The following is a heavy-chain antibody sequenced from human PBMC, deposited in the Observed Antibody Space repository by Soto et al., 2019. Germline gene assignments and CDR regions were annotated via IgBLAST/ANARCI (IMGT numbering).Heavy chain of an antibody. Sequence: PGGPLRLSCAASGFTVSSNYMSWVRPAPGKGLEWVSVIYSGGSTYYADSVKGRFTISRDNSENTLYLQMNSLRAEDTAVYYCARDIKGRYWGQGTLVTVSS. CDR2: IYSGGST. J-gene: IGHJ4*02. D-gene: IGHD1-20*01. CDR3: ARDIKGRY. V-gene: IGHV3-66*01. CDR1: GFTVSSNY.